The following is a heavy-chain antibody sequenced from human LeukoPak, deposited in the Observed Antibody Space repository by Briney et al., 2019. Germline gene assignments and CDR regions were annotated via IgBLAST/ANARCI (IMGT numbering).Heavy chain of an antibody. CDR1: GGSFSGYY. CDR2: INHSGST. Sequence: SETLSLTCAVYGGSFSGYYWSWIRQPPGKGLEWIGEINHSGSTNYNPSPKSRVTISVDTSKNQFSLKLSSVTAADTAVYYCASRIAVAGTIDPWGQGTLVTVSS. D-gene: IGHD6-19*01. CDR3: ASRIAVAGTIDP. V-gene: IGHV4-34*01. J-gene: IGHJ5*02.